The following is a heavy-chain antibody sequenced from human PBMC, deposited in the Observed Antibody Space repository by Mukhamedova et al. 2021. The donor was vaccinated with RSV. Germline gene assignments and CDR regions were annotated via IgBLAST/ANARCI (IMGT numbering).Heavy chain of an antibody. J-gene: IGHJ6*01. CDR2: ISYDGSNK. CDR3: ARWGLEYYYYYYGMDG. Sequence: SSYAMHWVRQAPGKGLEWVAVISYDGSNKYYADSVKGRFTISRDNSKNTLYLQMNSPRAEDTAVYYCARWGLEYYYYYYGMDGWG. CDR1: SSYA. V-gene: IGHV3-30*04. D-gene: IGHD3-16*01.